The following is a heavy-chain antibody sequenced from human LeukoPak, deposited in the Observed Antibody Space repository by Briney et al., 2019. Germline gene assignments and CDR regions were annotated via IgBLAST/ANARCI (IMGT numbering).Heavy chain of an antibody. V-gene: IGHV3-30*04. CDR2: LSYDGSTE. D-gene: IGHD3-10*01. Sequence: GGSLRLSCAASGPTFRSSAMHWVRQAPGKGLQWVALLSYDGSTEYHADSVKGRFTISRDTSKNTLYLQMNSLRAEDTAVYYCARALWVGGYFDYWGQGTRVTVSS. CDR3: ARALWVGGYFDY. CDR1: GPTFRSSA. J-gene: IGHJ4*02.